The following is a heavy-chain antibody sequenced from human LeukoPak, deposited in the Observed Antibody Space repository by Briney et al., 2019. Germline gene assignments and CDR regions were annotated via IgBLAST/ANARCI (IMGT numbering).Heavy chain of an antibody. J-gene: IGHJ4*02. CDR2: SKNKDYAYST. Sequence: GGSLRLSCAASGFTFSDHHMDWVRPAPGKGLEWMGRSKNKDYAYSTVYAASVKGRFTFSRDDPKNSLYLQMNSLTTEDTAVYYCTRIFYYGTRGYYPDFWGQGTLVTVSS. CDR3: TRIFYYGTRGYYPDF. V-gene: IGHV3-72*01. CDR1: GFTFSDHH. D-gene: IGHD3-22*01.